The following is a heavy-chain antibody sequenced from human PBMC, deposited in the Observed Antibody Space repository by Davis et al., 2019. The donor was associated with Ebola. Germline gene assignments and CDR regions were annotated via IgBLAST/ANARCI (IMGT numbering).Heavy chain of an antibody. CDR2: IKQDGSEK. J-gene: IGHJ4*02. Sequence: GGSLRLSCAASGFTFSSYGMHWVRQAPGKGLEWVANIKQDGSEKYYVDSVKGRFTISRDNAKNSLYLQMNSLRAEDTAVYYCAREWLALDYWGQGTLVTVSS. CDR3: AREWLALDY. V-gene: IGHV3-7*03. CDR1: GFTFSSYG. D-gene: IGHD6-19*01.